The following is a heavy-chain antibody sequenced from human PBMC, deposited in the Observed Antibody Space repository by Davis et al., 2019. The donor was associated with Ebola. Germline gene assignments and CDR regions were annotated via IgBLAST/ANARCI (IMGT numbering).Heavy chain of an antibody. CDR1: GYTFTSYD. V-gene: IGHV1-8*01. CDR3: ARDRDVVVPAADY. Sequence: ASVKVSCKASGYTFTSYDINWVRQATGQGLEWMGWMNPNSGNTGYAQKFQGRVTMTRNTSISTAYMELRSLRSDDTAVYYCARDRDVVVPAADYWGQGTLVTVSS. D-gene: IGHD2-2*01. CDR2: MNPNSGNT. J-gene: IGHJ4*02.